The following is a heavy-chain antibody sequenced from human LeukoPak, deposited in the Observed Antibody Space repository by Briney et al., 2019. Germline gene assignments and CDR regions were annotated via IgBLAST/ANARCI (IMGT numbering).Heavy chain of an antibody. CDR1: GGSISSYY. D-gene: IGHD3-22*01. CDR3: ARVQVADYYDSSGYYDNWFDP. J-gene: IGHJ5*02. V-gene: IGHV4-59*01. CDR2: IYYSGST. Sequence: SETLSLTCTVSGGSISSYYWGWIRQPPGKGLEWIGYIYYSGSTNYNPSLKSRVTISVDTSKNQFSLKLSSVTAADTAVYYCARVQVADYYDSSGYYDNWFDPWGQGTLVTVSS.